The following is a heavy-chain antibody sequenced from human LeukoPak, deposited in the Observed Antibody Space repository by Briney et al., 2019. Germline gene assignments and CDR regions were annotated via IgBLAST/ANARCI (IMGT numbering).Heavy chain of an antibody. CDR3: ARDAAAGILRYFDL. CDR2: INHSGST. D-gene: IGHD6-13*01. Sequence: SETLSLPCAVYGGSFSGYYWSWIRQPPGKGLEWIGEINHSGSTNYNPSLKSRVTISVDTSKNQFSLKLSSVTAADTAVYYCARDAAAGILRYFDLWGRGTLVTVSS. CDR1: GGSFSGYY. J-gene: IGHJ2*01. V-gene: IGHV4-34*01.